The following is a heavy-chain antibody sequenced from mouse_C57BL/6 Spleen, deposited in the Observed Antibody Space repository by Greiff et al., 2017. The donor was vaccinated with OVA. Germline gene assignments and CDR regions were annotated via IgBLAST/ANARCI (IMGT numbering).Heavy chain of an antibody. J-gene: IGHJ4*01. V-gene: IGHV1-54*01. D-gene: IGHD2-4*01. CDR1: GYAFTNYL. Sequence: QVQLQQSGAELVRPGTSVKVSCKASGYAFTNYLIEWVKQRPGQGLEWIGVINPGSGGTNYNEEFKGKATLTADKSSSTAYMQLSSLTSEDSAVYFCARRRYDYGYAMDYWGQGTSVTVSS. CDR3: ARRRYDYGYAMDY. CDR2: INPGSGGT.